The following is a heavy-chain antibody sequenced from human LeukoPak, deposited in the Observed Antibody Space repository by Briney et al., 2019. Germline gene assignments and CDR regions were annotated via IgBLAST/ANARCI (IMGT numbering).Heavy chain of an antibody. D-gene: IGHD5-12*01. J-gene: IGHJ6*02. V-gene: IGHV3-73*01. CDR2: VRSKANNYAR. Sequence: PGGSLRLSHAASGXTFSGSALHCVRPASAKGLEWVGRVRSKANNYARAYAASVKGRFTISRDHLRNTAYLQMNSLKTEDTAVYYCTSRSGNSDYDYYYYYGMDVWGQGNTVTVS. CDR3: TSRSGNSDYDYYYYYGMDV. CDR1: GXTFSGSA.